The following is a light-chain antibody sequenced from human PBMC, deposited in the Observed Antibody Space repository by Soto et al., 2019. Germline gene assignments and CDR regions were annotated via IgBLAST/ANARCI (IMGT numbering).Light chain of an antibody. V-gene: IGLV2-14*01. Sequence: QSVLTQPASVSGSPGQSITVSCTGTASDIGSYDYVSWYQHHPGKAPKLLIYEVTNRPSGVSNRFSGSKSDYTASLTISGLQAEDEGRYYCASYTGSTTRWVFGGGTKLTVL. CDR3: ASYTGSTTRWV. CDR2: EVT. J-gene: IGLJ3*02. CDR1: ASDIGSYDY.